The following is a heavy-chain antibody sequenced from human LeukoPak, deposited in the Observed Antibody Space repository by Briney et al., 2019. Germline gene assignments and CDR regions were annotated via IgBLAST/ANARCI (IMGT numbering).Heavy chain of an antibody. V-gene: IGHV4-30-4*01. CDR3: VREYSSSWSYYFDY. J-gene: IGHJ4*02. CDR1: GGSISSDNFY. Sequence: SQTLSLTCTVSGGSISSDNFYWSWIRQPPGKGLEWIGYIYYSGSTYYNPSLKSRITISVDTSKNQFSLKVSPVTAADTAVYFCVREYSSSWSYYFDYWGQGTLVTVSS. CDR2: IYYSGST. D-gene: IGHD6-13*01.